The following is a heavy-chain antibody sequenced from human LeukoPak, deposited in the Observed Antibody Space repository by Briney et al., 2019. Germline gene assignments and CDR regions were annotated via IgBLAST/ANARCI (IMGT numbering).Heavy chain of an antibody. J-gene: IGHJ4*02. V-gene: IGHV1-2*02. Sequence: ASLKVSCKASRYTFTGPYIHWVRQAPGQGLEWVGWINPNSVGTHYAQKFQGRVTMTRDTSISTAYMELSRLRSDDTAVYYCARRYGDSFDYWGQGTLVTVSS. CDR1: RYTFTGPY. CDR3: ARRYGDSFDY. D-gene: IGHD4-17*01. CDR2: INPNSVGT.